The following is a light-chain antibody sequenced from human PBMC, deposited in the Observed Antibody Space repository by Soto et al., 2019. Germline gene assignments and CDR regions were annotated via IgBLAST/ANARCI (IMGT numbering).Light chain of an antibody. CDR2: VSS. CDR1: QSVSSY. J-gene: IGKJ4*01. V-gene: IGKV3-11*01. Sequence: EIVLTESPENMSLSPGERATLSCRATQSVSSYVAWYQQKPGQAPRLLIDVSSNRATGVPDRLSGSGSGTDFTLTIINLEPEDFAVYYCQLRSALPLPXGGGTKVEIK. CDR3: QLRSALPLP.